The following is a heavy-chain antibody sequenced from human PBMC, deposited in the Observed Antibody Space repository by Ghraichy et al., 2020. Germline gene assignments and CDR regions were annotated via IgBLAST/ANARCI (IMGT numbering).Heavy chain of an antibody. D-gene: IGHD7-27*01. CDR2: ISPEGGVR. CDR1: GFTFSSNS. CDR3: AQDWSWGWDK. J-gene: IGHJ4*02. V-gene: IGHV3-23*01. Sequence: LSLTCAASGFTFSSNSMSWVRPAPGKGLEWVSHISPEGGVRDYADSVRGRFTISRANSTNMLYMQMHSLRVEDTAVYYCAQDWSWGWDKWGPGTLVTVSP.